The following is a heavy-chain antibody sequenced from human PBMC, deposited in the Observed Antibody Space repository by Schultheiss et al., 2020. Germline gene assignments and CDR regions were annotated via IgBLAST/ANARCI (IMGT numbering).Heavy chain of an antibody. CDR2: ISGSGGST. CDR3: AKSFRYFDWLFDY. D-gene: IGHD3-9*01. V-gene: IGHV3-23*01. Sequence: GGSLRLSCAASGFTFSSYAMRWVRQAPGKGLEWVSAISGSGGSTYYADSVKGRFTISRDNSKNTLYLQMNSLRAEDTAVYYCAKSFRYFDWLFDYWGQGTLVTVSS. J-gene: IGHJ4*02. CDR1: GFTFSSYA.